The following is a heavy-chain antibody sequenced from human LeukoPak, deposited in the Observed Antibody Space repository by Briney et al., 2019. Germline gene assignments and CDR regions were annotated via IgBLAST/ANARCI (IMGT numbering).Heavy chain of an antibody. CDR1: GGSVSSGSYY. J-gene: IGHJ1*01. D-gene: IGHD3-22*01. V-gene: IGHV4-39*01. Sequence: PSETLSLTCTVSGGSVSSGSYYWSWIRQPPGKGLEWIGTIYYSGSTYYNPSLKSRVTISVDTSKNQFSLKLSSVTAADTAVYYCARQRSSGYYPEYFQHWGQGTLVTVSS. CDR3: ARQRSSGYYPEYFQH. CDR2: IYYSGST.